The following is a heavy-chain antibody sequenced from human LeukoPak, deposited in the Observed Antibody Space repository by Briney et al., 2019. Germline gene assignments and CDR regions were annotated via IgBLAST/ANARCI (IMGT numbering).Heavy chain of an antibody. D-gene: IGHD3-10*01. V-gene: IGHV4-39*01. CDR1: GGSLSSSSYY. CDR2: IYYSGSN. J-gene: IGHJ4*02. CDR3: AKCRALWFGELPFDY. Sequence: SETLSLTCTVSGGSLSSSSYYWGWIRQPPGKGLEWIGSIYYSGSNYYNPSLKSRVTISVDTSKNQFSLKLSSVTAADTAVYYCAKCRALWFGELPFDYWGQGTLVTVSS.